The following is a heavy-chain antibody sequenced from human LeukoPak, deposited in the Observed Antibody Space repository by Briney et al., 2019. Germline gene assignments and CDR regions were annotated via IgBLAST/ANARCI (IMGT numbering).Heavy chain of an antibody. CDR2: IYYSGSN. Sequence: SSETLSLTCTVSGGSISNYFWNWIRQPPGKGLEWIAYIYYSGSNNYNPSLRSRVTISVDTSKNQFSLKLSSVTAADTAVYYCAGMRITTPTVRTLDYWGQGTLVTVSS. D-gene: IGHD1-14*01. V-gene: IGHV4-59*01. J-gene: IGHJ4*02. CDR3: AGMRITTPTVRTLDY. CDR1: GGSISNYF.